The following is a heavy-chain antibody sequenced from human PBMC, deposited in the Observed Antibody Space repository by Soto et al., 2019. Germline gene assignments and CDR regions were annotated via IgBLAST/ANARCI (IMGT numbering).Heavy chain of an antibody. D-gene: IGHD3-9*01. CDR3: ARDQSYDMLTGYYYYGMDV. J-gene: IGHJ6*02. V-gene: IGHV3-7*03. Sequence: EVQLVESGGGLVQPGGSLRLSCAASGCTFSSYWMSWVRQAPGKWLEWVANRKQDGSEKYYVDSVKGRFTISRDNAKNSLYLQMNSLRAEDTAVYYCARDQSYDMLTGYYYYGMDVWGQGTTVTVSS. CDR1: GCTFSSYW. CDR2: RKQDGSEK.